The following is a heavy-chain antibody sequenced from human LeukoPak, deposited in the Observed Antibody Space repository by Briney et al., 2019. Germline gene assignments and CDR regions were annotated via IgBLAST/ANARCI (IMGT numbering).Heavy chain of an antibody. D-gene: IGHD2-15*01. Sequence: SQTLSLTCTVSGGSISSGSYYWSWIRQPAGKGLEWVGRICTSGSTNYNPSLKSRVTISVDTSKNQFSLKLSSVTAADTAVYYCARDQRYCSGGSCYSKPADYWGQGTLVTVSS. CDR3: ARDQRYCSGGSCYSKPADY. V-gene: IGHV4-61*02. CDR2: ICTSGST. J-gene: IGHJ4*02. CDR1: GGSISSGSYY.